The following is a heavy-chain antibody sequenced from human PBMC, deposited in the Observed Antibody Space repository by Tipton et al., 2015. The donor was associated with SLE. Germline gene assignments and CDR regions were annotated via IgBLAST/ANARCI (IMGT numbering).Heavy chain of an antibody. Sequence: GSLRLSCAASGFSFSSYYMNWVRQVPGKGLAWVSHIETDGRSTAYADSVKGRFTVSRDNAQDTLFLQMNSLRAEDSGVYYCARAFRLGLDSFDIWGQGTTVTVSA. D-gene: IGHD3/OR15-3a*01. V-gene: IGHV3-74*01. CDR2: IETDGRST. CDR1: GFSFSSYY. J-gene: IGHJ3*02. CDR3: ARAFRLGLDSFDI.